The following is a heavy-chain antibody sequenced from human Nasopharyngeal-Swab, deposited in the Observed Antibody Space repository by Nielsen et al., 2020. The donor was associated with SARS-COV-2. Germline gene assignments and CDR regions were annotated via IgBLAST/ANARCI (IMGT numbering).Heavy chain of an antibody. D-gene: IGHD1-7*01. Sequence: SETLSLTCAVYGGSFSGYYWSWIRQPPGKGLEWIGEINHSGSTNYNPSLKSRVTISVDTSKNQFSLKLSSVTAADTAVYYCKLELRYPPRNFDYWGQGTLVIVSS. CDR1: GGSFSGYY. J-gene: IGHJ4*02. CDR2: INHSGST. CDR3: KLELRYPPRNFDY. V-gene: IGHV4-34*01.